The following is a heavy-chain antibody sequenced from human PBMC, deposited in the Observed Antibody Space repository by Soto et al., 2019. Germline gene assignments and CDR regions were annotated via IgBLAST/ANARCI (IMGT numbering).Heavy chain of an antibody. V-gene: IGHV1-2*02. Sequence: QVQLVQSGAEAKKPGASVKVSCKASGYTFTGYYVHWVRQAPGQGLEWMGWINPNSGGTKYPQKFQGRVTMTRDTSISTVYMSLTGLKSDDTAVYFCARDLAKGGGSAGFDYWGQGTLVAVSS. CDR2: INPNSGGT. CDR1: GYTFTGYY. D-gene: IGHD2-15*01. CDR3: ARDLAKGGGSAGFDY. J-gene: IGHJ4*02.